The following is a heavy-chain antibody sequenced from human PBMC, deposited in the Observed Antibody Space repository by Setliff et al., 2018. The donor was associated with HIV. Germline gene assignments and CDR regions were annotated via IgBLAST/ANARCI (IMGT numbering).Heavy chain of an antibody. Sequence: NPSETLSLTCDVYGGSFSGHYWSWIRQSPEKGLEWIGEINGSGSANYNPSLKSRFSISVDISNNHFSLKVKSVTAADTAVFYCARTIQPSSSPFDFWGQGMLVTVSS. CDR2: INGSGSA. V-gene: IGHV4-34*01. D-gene: IGHD6-19*01. CDR3: ARTIQPSSSPFDF. J-gene: IGHJ4*02. CDR1: GGSFSGHY.